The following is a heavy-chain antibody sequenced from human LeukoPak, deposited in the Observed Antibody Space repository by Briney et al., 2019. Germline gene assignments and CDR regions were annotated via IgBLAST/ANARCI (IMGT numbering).Heavy chain of an antibody. D-gene: IGHD6-13*01. CDR1: GYTYTSYD. V-gene: IGHV1-18*01. Sequence: VASVKVSCKASGYTYTSYDINWVRQAPGQGLEWMGWITAYNGNTKYAQKFQDRVTMTTDTSTSTAYMELRRLRSDDTAVYYCAREAAAAVYFDHWGQGTLVTVSS. CDR2: ITAYNGNT. CDR3: AREAAAAVYFDH. J-gene: IGHJ4*02.